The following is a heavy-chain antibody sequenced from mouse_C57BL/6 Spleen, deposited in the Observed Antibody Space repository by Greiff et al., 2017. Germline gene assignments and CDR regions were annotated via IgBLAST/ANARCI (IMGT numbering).Heavy chain of an antibody. Sequence: QVQLQQPGAELVRPGSSVKLSCKASGYTFTSYWMHWVKQRPIQGLEWIGNIDPSDSETHYNQKFKDKATLTVDKSSSNAYMQLSSLTSEDSAVYYCARQYYYGSSYLYYYAMDYWGQGTSVTVSS. D-gene: IGHD1-1*01. J-gene: IGHJ4*01. CDR3: ARQYYYGSSYLYYYAMDY. V-gene: IGHV1-52*01. CDR2: IDPSDSET. CDR1: GYTFTSYW.